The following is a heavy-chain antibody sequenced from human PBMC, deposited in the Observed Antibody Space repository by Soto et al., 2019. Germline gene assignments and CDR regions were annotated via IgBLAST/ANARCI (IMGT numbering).Heavy chain of an antibody. Sequence: PGGSLRLSCTASGFTFGDYAMSWFRQAPGKGLEWVGFIRSKAYGGTTEYAASVKGRFTISRDDSKSIAYLQMNSLKTEDTAVYYCTRLRIQLWLEGYGMDVWGQGTTVTVSS. CDR2: IRSKAYGGTT. CDR1: GFTFGDYA. J-gene: IGHJ6*02. V-gene: IGHV3-49*03. CDR3: TRLRIQLWLEGYGMDV. D-gene: IGHD5-18*01.